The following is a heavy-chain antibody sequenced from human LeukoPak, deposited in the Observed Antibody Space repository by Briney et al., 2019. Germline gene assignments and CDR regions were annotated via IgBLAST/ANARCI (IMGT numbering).Heavy chain of an antibody. Sequence: ASVKVSCKASGYTFTDYYIHWVRQAPGQGLEWMGWINPNSGDTNYAQKFQGRVTMTRVTSISTAYMELSRLRSDDTAVYYCARDLVVGAATPSFDYWGQGTLVTVSS. V-gene: IGHV1-2*02. J-gene: IGHJ4*02. CDR3: ARDLVVGAATPSFDY. CDR1: GYTFTDYY. CDR2: INPNSGDT. D-gene: IGHD1-26*01.